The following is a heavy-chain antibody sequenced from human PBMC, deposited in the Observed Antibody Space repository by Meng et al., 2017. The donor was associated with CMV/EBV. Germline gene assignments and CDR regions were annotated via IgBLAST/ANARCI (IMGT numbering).Heavy chain of an antibody. V-gene: IGHV3-20*04. CDR1: GFTFDDYG. CDR3: ARAECSSTSCYSFDY. D-gene: IGHD2-2*02. J-gene: IGHJ4*02. CDR2: IKWNGGST. Sequence: GESLKISCAASGFTFDDYGMSWVRQAPGKGLEWVSGIKWNGGSTGYADSVKGRFTISRDNAKNSLYLQMNSLRAEDTALYYCARAECSSTSCYSFDYWGQGTLVTVSS.